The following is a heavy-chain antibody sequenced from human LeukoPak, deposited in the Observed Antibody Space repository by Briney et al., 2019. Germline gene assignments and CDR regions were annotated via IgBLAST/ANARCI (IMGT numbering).Heavy chain of an antibody. J-gene: IGHJ4*02. Sequence: GASVKVSCTVSGYTLTELSMHWVRQAPGKGLEWMGGFDPEDGETIYAQKFQGRVTMTEDTSTDTAYMELSSLRSEDTAVYYCATRLTGTTGGPFGYWGQGTLVTVSS. CDR1: GYTLTELS. CDR3: ATRLTGTTGGPFGY. CDR2: FDPEDGET. V-gene: IGHV1-24*01. D-gene: IGHD1-7*01.